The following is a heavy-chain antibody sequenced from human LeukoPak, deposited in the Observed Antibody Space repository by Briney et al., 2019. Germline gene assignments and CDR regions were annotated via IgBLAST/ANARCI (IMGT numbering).Heavy chain of an antibody. CDR2: ISGASESI. Sequence: GGSLRLSCEASGFNFNTYSMAWVRQAPGKGLEWVSIISGASESIFYADSVKGRFTISRDNAKNSLYLQMNGLRPEDTAAYYCARGATDTTRWFDPWGQGTLVTVSS. D-gene: IGHD1-7*01. CDR1: GFNFNTYS. CDR3: ARGATDTTRWFDP. V-gene: IGHV3-21*01. J-gene: IGHJ5*02.